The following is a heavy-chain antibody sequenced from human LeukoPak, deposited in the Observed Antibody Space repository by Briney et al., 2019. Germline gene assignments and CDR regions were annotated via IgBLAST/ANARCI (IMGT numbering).Heavy chain of an antibody. CDR1: GFIFSRFG. D-gene: IGHD2-15*01. CDR2: ISSTSGDV. CDR3: AQKGGTDH. V-gene: IGHV3-48*01. J-gene: IGHJ4*02. Sequence: GGSLRLSCVASGFIFSRFGMNWVRQAPGKALEWISHISSTSGDVYYADSVKGRFTVSRDNAKNSLYLQMSSLRVEDTAIYYCAQKGGTDHWGQGTLVTVSS.